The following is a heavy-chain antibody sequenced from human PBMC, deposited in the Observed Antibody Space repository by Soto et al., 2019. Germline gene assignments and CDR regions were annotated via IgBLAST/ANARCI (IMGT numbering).Heavy chain of an antibody. Sequence: GGSLRLSCAASGFTFSSYWMSWVRQAPGKGLEWVANIKQDGSEKYYVDSVKGRFTISRDNAKNSLYLQMNSLRAEDTAVYYCARAVVAATPSWDYYYYYGMDAWGQGTTVTVSS. CDR2: IKQDGSEK. CDR1: GFTFSSYW. D-gene: IGHD2-15*01. CDR3: ARAVVAATPSWDYYYYYGMDA. J-gene: IGHJ6*02. V-gene: IGHV3-7*03.